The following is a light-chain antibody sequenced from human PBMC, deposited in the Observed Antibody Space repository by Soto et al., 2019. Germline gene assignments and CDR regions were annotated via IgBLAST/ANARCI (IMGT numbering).Light chain of an antibody. CDR3: QQSNNWPYT. CDR2: GAS. V-gene: IGKV3-15*01. CDR1: QSVSSN. J-gene: IGKJ2*01. Sequence: EIVMTQSPATLSVSPGERATLSCRASQSVSSNLAWYQQKPGQAPRLLIYGASTRATAIPDRFSGSGSGTEFTLTISSLQSEDFAVYYCQQSNNWPYTFGQGTKLEIK.